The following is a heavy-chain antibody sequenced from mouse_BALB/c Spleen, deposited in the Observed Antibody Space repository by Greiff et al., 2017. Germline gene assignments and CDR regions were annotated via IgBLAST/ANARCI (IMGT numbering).Heavy chain of an antibody. Sequence: EVKLVESGGGLVQPGGSRKLSCAASGFTFSSFGMHWVRQAPEKGLEWVAYISSGSSTIYYADTVKGRFNISRDNPKNTLFLQMTSLRSEDTAMYYCESLGYYAMDYWGQGTSVTVSS. D-gene: IGHD3-1*01. V-gene: IGHV5-17*02. CDR3: ESLGYYAMDY. CDR2: ISSGSSTI. J-gene: IGHJ4*01. CDR1: GFTFSSFG.